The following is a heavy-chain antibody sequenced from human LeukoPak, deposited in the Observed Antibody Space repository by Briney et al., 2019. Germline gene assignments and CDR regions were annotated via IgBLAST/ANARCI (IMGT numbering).Heavy chain of an antibody. J-gene: IGHJ4*02. CDR3: TTGIRGD. Sequence: GGSLRLSCVASGFSFNNFAMTWVRQAPGKGLEWVGRIQSKTDGGKTDYAAPVKGRFTISRDDSKNTLYLQMNSLKTEDTAIYYCTTGIRGDWGQGTLVTVSS. CDR2: IQSKTDGGKT. CDR1: GFSFNNFA. D-gene: IGHD3-3*02. V-gene: IGHV3-15*01.